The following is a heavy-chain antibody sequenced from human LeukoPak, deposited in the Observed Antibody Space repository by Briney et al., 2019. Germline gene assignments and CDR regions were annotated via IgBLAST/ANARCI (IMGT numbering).Heavy chain of an antibody. J-gene: IGHJ4*02. D-gene: IGHD3-22*01. CDR2: ISGGGGST. V-gene: IGHV3-23*01. Sequence: GGSLRLSCAASGFTFSVYGMSWVGQAPGKGLEWVSAISGGGGSTYYADSVKGRFTISRHNSKNTLYLQMNSLRAEDTAVYYCARVGYYDSSGYYWMALFDYWGQGTLVTVSS. CDR3: ARVGYYDSSGYYWMALFDY. CDR1: GFTFSVYG.